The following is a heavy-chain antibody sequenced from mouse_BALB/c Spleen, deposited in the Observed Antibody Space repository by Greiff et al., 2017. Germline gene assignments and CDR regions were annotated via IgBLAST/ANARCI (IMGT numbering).Heavy chain of an antibody. D-gene: IGHD2-4*01. J-gene: IGHJ4*01. V-gene: IGHV5-6-5*01. CDR1: GFTFSSYA. CDR2: ISSGGST. CDR3: ARGRGYDYEGYAMDY. Sequence: EVQRVESGGGLVKPGGSLKLSCAASGFTFSSYAMSWVRQTPEKRLEWVASISSGGSTYYPDSVKGRFTISRDNARNILYLQMSSLRSEDTAMYYCARGRGYDYEGYAMDYWGQGTSVTVSS.